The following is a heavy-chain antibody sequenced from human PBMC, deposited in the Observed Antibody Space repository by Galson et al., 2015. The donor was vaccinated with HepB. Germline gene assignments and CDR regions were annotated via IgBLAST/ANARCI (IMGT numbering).Heavy chain of an antibody. D-gene: IGHD5-12*01. Sequence: SLRLSCAASGFIVSSNSMTWVRQAPGKGLEWVSAIYTGGRTYYTDPVEGRFTISRDNSKNRLYLQMNSLRAEDTAVYYCAREKAGRGYGYYGMDVWGQGTTVTVSS. J-gene: IGHJ6*02. CDR3: AREKAGRGYGYYGMDV. CDR1: GFIVSSNS. CDR2: IYTGGRT. V-gene: IGHV3-53*01.